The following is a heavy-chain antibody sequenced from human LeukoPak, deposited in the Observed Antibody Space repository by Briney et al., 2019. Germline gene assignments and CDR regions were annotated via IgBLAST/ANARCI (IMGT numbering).Heavy chain of an antibody. CDR3: AREAIVAPQPFDY. V-gene: IGHV3-30-3*01. D-gene: IGHD5-12*01. CDR1: GFTFSSYS. Sequence: PGRSLRLSCVASGFTFSSYSMHWVRQAPGKGLEWVAVISYDGSNKYYADSVKGRFTISRDNSKNTLYLQMNSLRAEDTAVYYCAREAIVAPQPFDYWGQGTLVTVSS. J-gene: IGHJ4*02. CDR2: ISYDGSNK.